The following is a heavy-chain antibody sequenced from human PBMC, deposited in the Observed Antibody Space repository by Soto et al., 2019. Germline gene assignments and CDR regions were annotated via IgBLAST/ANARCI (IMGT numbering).Heavy chain of an antibody. J-gene: IGHJ4*02. CDR3: ARDLGWAIDY. Sequence: SETLYLTCSVSGGSISSYYWSWIRQPPGKGLEWIGYIFYSGRSGSTYYNPSLKSRVTISVDTSKNQFSLKLSSVTAADTAVYYCARDLGWAIDYWGQGTLVTVSS. CDR1: GGSISSYY. CDR2: IFYSGRSGST. D-gene: IGHD6-19*01. V-gene: IGHV4-59*12.